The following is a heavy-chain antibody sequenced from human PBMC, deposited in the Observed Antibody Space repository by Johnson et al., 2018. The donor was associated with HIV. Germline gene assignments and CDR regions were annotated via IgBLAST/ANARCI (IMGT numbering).Heavy chain of an antibody. CDR1: GFTFSSYA. D-gene: IGHD3-22*01. Sequence: QVQLVESGGGVVQPGRSLRLSCAASGFTFSSYAMSWVRQAPGKGLEWVAVIWFDGSNKHYADSVKGRFTISRDNSKNTLYLQMNSLRAEDTALYYCARQHNYDSSGQGGGLDIWGQGTMVTVSS. CDR3: ARQHNYDSSGQGGGLDI. V-gene: IGHV3-33*08. CDR2: IWFDGSNK. J-gene: IGHJ3*02.